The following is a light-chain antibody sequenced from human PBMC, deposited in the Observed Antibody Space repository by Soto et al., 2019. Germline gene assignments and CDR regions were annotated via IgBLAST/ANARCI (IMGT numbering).Light chain of an antibody. CDR1: QSLLHSNGFNF. Sequence: DIVMTQSPLSLPVTPGEPASISCRSSQSLLHSNGFNFLDWYLQKPGQSPQLLIHLASNRASGVPDRFSGSGSGTDFTLKISRVEAEDVGVYYCMQALQTDPYPFGQGTKLEL. CDR2: LAS. V-gene: IGKV2-28*01. J-gene: IGKJ2*01. CDR3: MQALQTDPYP.